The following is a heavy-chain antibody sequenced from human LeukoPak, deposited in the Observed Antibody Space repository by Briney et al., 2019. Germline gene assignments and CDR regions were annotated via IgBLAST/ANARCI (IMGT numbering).Heavy chain of an antibody. V-gene: IGHV3-13*01. CDR1: GFTFSSYD. CDR3: ARGRYYDSSGYSDFDY. CDR2: IGTAGDT. J-gene: IGHJ4*02. Sequence: GGSLRLSCAASGFTFSSYDMHWVRQATGKGLEWVSAIGTAGDTYYPDSVKGRFTISRENAKNSLYLQMNSLRAGDTAVYYCARGRYYDSSGYSDFDYWGQGTLVTVSS. D-gene: IGHD3-22*01.